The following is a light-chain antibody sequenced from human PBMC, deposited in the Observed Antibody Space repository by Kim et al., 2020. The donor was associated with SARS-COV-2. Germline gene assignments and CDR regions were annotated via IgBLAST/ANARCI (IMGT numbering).Light chain of an antibody. V-gene: IGKV3-15*01. CDR1: QSVSSR. Sequence: VAPGERATVSCRASQSVSSRLAWYQQRPGQALRLLIYGASTRATDIPARFSGRESGTEFTLTITGLQSEDFAVYYCQQYDNWPPTFGQGTKVDIK. J-gene: IGKJ1*01. CDR2: GAS. CDR3: QQYDNWPPT.